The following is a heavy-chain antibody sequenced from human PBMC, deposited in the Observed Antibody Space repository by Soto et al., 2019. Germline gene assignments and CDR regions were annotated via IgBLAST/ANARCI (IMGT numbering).Heavy chain of an antibody. CDR2: IYYSGST. J-gene: IGHJ4*02. CDR3: ARLHYDFWSEI. V-gene: IGHV4-39*01. Sequence: QLQLQESGPGLVKPSETLSLTCTVSGGSISSSSYYWGWIRQPPGKGLEWIGSIYYSGSTYYNPSLKSRVTISVDTSKNQFSLKLSSVTAADTAVYYCARLHYDFWSEIWGQGTLVTVSS. CDR1: GGSISSSSYY. D-gene: IGHD3-3*01.